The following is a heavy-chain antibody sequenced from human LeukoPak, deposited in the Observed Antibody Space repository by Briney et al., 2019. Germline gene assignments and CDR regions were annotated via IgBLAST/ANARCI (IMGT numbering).Heavy chain of an antibody. D-gene: IGHD2-2*01. V-gene: IGHV4-59*01. CDR2: ISYSGST. CDR3: ARETYRYCTSTSCGLYYFDY. Sequence: SETLSLTCTVSGGSISTYYWSWIRQPPGKGLEWIGYISYSGSTNYNPSLKSRVTISVDTSKNQFSLKLSSMSAADTAVYYCARETYRYCTSTSCGLYYFDYWGQGILVTVSS. CDR1: GGSISTYY. J-gene: IGHJ4*02.